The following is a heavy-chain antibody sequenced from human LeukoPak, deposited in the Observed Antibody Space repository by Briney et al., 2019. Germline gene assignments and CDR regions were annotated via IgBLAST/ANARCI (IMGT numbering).Heavy chain of an antibody. CDR1: GGTFSSYA. CDR3: AGVNWDEGNSFDY. J-gene: IGHJ4*02. V-gene: IGHV1-69*06. CDR2: IIPIFGTA. Sequence: SVKVSCKASGGTFSSYAISWVRQAPGQGLEWMGGIIPIFGTANYAQKFQGRVTITADKSTSTAYMELSSLRSEDTAVYYCAGVNWDEGNSFDYWGQGTLVTVSS. D-gene: IGHD1-20*01.